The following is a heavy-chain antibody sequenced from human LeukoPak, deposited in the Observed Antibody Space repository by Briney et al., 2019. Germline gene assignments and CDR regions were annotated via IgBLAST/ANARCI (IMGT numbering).Heavy chain of an antibody. CDR1: GFTFSRYG. V-gene: IGHV3-23*01. Sequence: GGSLRLSCAASGFTFSRYGMSWVRQAPGKGLEWVSTISGSGGRTYYADSVKGRFTISRDNSKNALYLQMNSLRAEDTAVYNCAKGDFYGSGRDYYYYMDVWGKGTTVTISS. J-gene: IGHJ6*03. D-gene: IGHD3-10*01. CDR3: AKGDFYGSGRDYYYYMDV. CDR2: ISGSGGRT.